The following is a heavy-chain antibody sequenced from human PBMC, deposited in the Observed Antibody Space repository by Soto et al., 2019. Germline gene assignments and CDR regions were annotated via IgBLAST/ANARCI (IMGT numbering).Heavy chain of an antibody. CDR3: ARETIFGVDNWFDP. Sequence: SETLSLTCAVYGGSISSGGYSWSWIRQPPGKGLEWIGYIYHSGSTYYNPSLKSRVTISVDRSKNQFSLKLSSVTAADTAVYYCARETIFGVDNWFDPWGQGTLVTVSS. CDR2: IYHSGST. CDR1: GGSISSGGYS. D-gene: IGHD3-3*01. J-gene: IGHJ5*02. V-gene: IGHV4-30-2*01.